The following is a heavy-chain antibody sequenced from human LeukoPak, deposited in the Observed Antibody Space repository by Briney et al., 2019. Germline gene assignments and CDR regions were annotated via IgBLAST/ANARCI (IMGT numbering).Heavy chain of an antibody. CDR3: ATDLSGYFDRNVEY. CDR2: LDPENGET. V-gene: IGHV1-24*01. CDR1: GDTLTDLP. D-gene: IGHD3-9*01. Sequence: ASVKVSCKVSGDTLTDLPMHWVRQAPGKGLEWMGGLDPENGETIYAQNFQGRVTMTEDTSTDTAYMELSSLRSEDTAVYYCATDLSGYFDRNVEYWGQGNLVTVSP. J-gene: IGHJ4*02.